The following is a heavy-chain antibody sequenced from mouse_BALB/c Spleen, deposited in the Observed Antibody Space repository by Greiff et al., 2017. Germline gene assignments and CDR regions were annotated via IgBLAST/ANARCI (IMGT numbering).Heavy chain of an antibody. CDR2: IDPETGGT. J-gene: IGHJ3*01. V-gene: IGHV1-15*01. CDR3: ARLGSFAY. CDR1: GYTFTDYE. Sequence: VQLQQSGAELVRPGASVTLSCKASGYTFTDYEMHWVKQTPVHGLEWIGAIDPETGGTAYNQKFKGKATLTADKSSSTAYMELRSLTSEDTAVYYCARLGSFAYWGQGTLVTVSA. D-gene: IGHD1-1*02.